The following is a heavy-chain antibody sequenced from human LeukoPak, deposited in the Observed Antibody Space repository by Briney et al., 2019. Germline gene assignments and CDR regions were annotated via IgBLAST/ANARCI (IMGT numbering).Heavy chain of an antibody. V-gene: IGHV4-4*09. Sequence: SETLSLTCTVSGGSISSYYWSWIRRPPGKGLEWIGYIYTSGSTNYNPSLKSRVTISVDTSKNQFSLKLSSVTAADTAVYYCAKHKKWGYQYTDWGRGTLVTVSS. CDR1: GGSISSYY. D-gene: IGHD2-2*01. J-gene: IGHJ2*01. CDR3: AKHKKWGYQYTD. CDR2: IYTSGST.